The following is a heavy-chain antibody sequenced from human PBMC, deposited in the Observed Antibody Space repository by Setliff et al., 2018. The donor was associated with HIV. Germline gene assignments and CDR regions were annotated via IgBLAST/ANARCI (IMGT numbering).Heavy chain of an antibody. J-gene: IGHJ5*02. CDR3: ARDPSASSFDH. CDR2: INPSGAIT. V-gene: IGHV1-46*01. CDR1: GYTFTSYY. Sequence: ASVKVSRKTSGYTFTSYYLHWVRRAPGQGLEWMGIINPSGAITTYAQKFQGRVSITRDTSTSTVYMELSGLRSEDTAVYYCARDPSASSFDHWGQGTLVTVSS. D-gene: IGHD1-26*01.